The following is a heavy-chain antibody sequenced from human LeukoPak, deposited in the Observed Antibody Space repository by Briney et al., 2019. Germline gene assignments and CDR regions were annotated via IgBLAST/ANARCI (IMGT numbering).Heavy chain of an antibody. V-gene: IGHV3-13*01. Sequence: GGSLRLSCAASGFSFSSYNMHWVRQATGRGLEYVSAIGTAGDTYYPDSVKGRFTISRNNVKNSLYLQMDSLRAEDTAVYFCATAPRTGYYDYWGQGTLVTVSS. CDR2: IGTAGDT. J-gene: IGHJ4*02. CDR1: GFSFSSYN. CDR3: ATAPRTGYYDY. D-gene: IGHD3/OR15-3a*01.